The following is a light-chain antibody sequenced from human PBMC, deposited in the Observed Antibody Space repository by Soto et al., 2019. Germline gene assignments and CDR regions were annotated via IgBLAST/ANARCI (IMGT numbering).Light chain of an antibody. Sequence: EIVLTQSPGTLPLSLGERATLSCRASQSVSNSYFAWYQQKPGQAPRLLIYRSSIRATGIPDRFSGSGSETDFTLTISGLEPEDFAVYYCQQYDNSRGLTFGGGTKVEIK. V-gene: IGKV3-20*01. J-gene: IGKJ4*01. CDR3: QQYDNSRGLT. CDR2: RSS. CDR1: QSVSNSY.